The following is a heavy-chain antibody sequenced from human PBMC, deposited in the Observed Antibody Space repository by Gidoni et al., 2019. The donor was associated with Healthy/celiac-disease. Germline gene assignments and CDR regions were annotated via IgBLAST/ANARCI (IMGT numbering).Heavy chain of an antibody. Sequence: QVQLQQWGAGLLKPSEPLSLTCAVYGGSFSGYYWSWIRQPPGKGLEWIGEINHSGSTNYNPSLKSRVTILVDTSKNQFSLKLSSVTAADTAVYYCASGVYSSSSSFDYWGQGTLVTVSS. V-gene: IGHV4-34*01. CDR1: GGSFSGYY. CDR2: INHSGST. J-gene: IGHJ4*02. CDR3: ASGVYSSSSSFDY. D-gene: IGHD6-6*01.